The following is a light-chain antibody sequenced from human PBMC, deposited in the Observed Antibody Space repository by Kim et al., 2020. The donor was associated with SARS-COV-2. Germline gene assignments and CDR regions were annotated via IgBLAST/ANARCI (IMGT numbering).Light chain of an antibody. CDR1: SSDVGGYNY. Sequence: GQSITTPCHGTSSDVGGYNYVSWYQQSPGKAPKLMIYDVTDRPSGVSNRFSGSKSANTASLTISGLRADDEATYYCSSYTDDNTVIFGGGTQLTVL. CDR2: DVT. V-gene: IGLV2-14*03. CDR3: SSYTDDNTVI. J-gene: IGLJ7*01.